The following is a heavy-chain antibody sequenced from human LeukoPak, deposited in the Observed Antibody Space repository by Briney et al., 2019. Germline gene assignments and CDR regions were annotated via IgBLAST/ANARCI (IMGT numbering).Heavy chain of an antibody. CDR1: GFTFSSYG. CDR3: AKLAGTSDN. Sequence: GGSLRLSCAASGFTFSSYGMHWARQAPGKGLEWVAFIRYDGSIKNYADSVKGRFTISRDNSKNTLYLQMNSLRAEDTAVYYCAKLAGTSDNWGQGTLVTVSS. D-gene: IGHD1-1*01. CDR2: IRYDGSIK. J-gene: IGHJ4*02. V-gene: IGHV3-30*02.